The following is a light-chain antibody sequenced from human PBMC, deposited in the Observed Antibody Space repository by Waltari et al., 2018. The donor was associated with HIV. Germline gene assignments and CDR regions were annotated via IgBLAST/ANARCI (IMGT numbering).Light chain of an antibody. Sequence: QVVLTQSPSASASLGASVKPTCTVSSGHSNYAIVWHKLQPGKGPRYLMKLNSDGSHTKGDGIPDRFSGSSSGAERYLTISCLQSEDEADYYCQTWGTGIRVFGGGTKLTVL. CDR2: LNSDGSH. CDR3: QTWGTGIRV. V-gene: IGLV4-69*01. CDR1: SGHSNYA. J-gene: IGLJ3*02.